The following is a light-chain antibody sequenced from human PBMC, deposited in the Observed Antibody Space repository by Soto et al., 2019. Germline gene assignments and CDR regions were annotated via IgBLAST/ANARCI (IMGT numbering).Light chain of an antibody. J-gene: IGLJ1*01. CDR3: QPYDTSLGFV. CDR2: GNI. CDR1: SSNIGADYD. V-gene: IGLV1-40*01. Sequence: QPVLTQPPSVSGAPGQRVTFSCFGSSSNIGADYDVHWYQQLPGTAPKLLIYGNINRPSGVPDRFSGSKSGASAALAITGLQPEDEADYYCQPYDTSLGFVFGTGTKLTVL.